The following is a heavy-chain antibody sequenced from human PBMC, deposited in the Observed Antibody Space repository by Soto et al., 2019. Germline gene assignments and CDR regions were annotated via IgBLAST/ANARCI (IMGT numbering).Heavy chain of an antibody. V-gene: IGHV3-21*01. CDR2: ISSSSSYI. J-gene: IGHJ6*02. Sequence: GGSLRLSCAASGFTFSSYSMNWVRQAPGKGLEWVSSISSSSSYIYYADSVKGRFTISRDNAKNSLYLQMNSLRAEDTAVYYCARGGGYCSGGSCYYYGMDVWGQGTTVTVSS. D-gene: IGHD2-15*01. CDR1: GFTFSSYS. CDR3: ARGGGYCSGGSCYYYGMDV.